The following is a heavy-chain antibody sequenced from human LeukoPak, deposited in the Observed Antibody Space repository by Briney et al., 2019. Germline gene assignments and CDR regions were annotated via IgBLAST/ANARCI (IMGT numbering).Heavy chain of an antibody. CDR2: IRYDGSNK. V-gene: IGHV3-30*02. Sequence: GGSLRLSCAASGFTFSSYGMHWVRQAPGKGLEWVTFIRYDGSNKYYADSVKGRFTISRDNAKNSLYLQMNSLRAEDTAVYYCAREVAAPDYWGQGTLVTVSS. CDR3: AREVAAPDY. D-gene: IGHD6-6*01. CDR1: GFTFSSYG. J-gene: IGHJ4*02.